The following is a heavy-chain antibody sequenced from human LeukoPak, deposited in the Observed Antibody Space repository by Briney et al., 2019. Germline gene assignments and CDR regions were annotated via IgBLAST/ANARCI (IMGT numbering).Heavy chain of an antibody. V-gene: IGHV1-2*02. CDR1: GYTFTGYY. CDR3: ARDESITIFGVVPFDY. J-gene: IGHJ4*02. CDR2: INPNSGGT. Sequence: ASVKVSCKASGYTFTGYYMHWVRQAPGQGLEWMGWINPNSGGTNYAQKFKGRVTMTRDTSISTAYMELSRLRSDDTAVYYCARDESITIFGVVPFDYWGQGTLVTVSS. D-gene: IGHD3-3*01.